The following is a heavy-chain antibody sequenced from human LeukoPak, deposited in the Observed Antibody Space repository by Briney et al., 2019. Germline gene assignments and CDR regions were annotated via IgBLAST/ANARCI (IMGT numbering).Heavy chain of an antibody. V-gene: IGHV4-39*01. Sequence: PSETLSLTCTVSGGSISSSSYYWGWIRQPPGKGLEWIGSIYHSGSTYYNPSLKSRVTISVDTSKNQFSLKLSSVTAADTAVYYCARPRVLRYFDWLPDDAFDIWGQGTMVTVSS. CDR2: IYHSGST. CDR1: GGSISSSSYY. CDR3: ARPRVLRYFDWLPDDAFDI. J-gene: IGHJ3*02. D-gene: IGHD3-9*01.